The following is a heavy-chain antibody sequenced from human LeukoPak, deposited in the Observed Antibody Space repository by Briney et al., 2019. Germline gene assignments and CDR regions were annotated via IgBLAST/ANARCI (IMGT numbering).Heavy chain of an antibody. J-gene: IGHJ5*02. CDR1: GYTLTELS. V-gene: IGHV1-24*01. Sequence: GASVKVSCKVSGYTLTELSMHWVRQAPGKGLEWMGGFDPEDGETIYAQKFQGGVTMTEDTSTDTAYMELSSLRSEDTAVYYCARALPHRRLMDTTMEQHWFDPWGQGTLVTVSS. CDR3: ARALPHRRLMDTTMEQHWFDP. D-gene: IGHD5-18*01. CDR2: FDPEDGET.